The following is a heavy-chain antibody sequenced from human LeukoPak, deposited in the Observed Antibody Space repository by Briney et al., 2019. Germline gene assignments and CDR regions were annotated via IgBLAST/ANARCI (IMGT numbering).Heavy chain of an antibody. D-gene: IGHD3-22*01. J-gene: IGHJ4*02. V-gene: IGHV3-48*04. CDR1: GFTFSSYS. Sequence: GGSLRLSCAASGFTFSSYSMNWVRQAPGKGLEWISYISSSSSTIYYADSVKGRFTISRDNAKNSLYLKMNSMRAEDTAVYYCVTMIVVGRDYWGQGTLVTVSS. CDR2: ISSSSSTI. CDR3: VTMIVVGRDY.